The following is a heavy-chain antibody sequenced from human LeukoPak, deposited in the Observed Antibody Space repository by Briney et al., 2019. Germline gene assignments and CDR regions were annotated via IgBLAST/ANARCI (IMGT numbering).Heavy chain of an antibody. CDR3: ATSSGSSGYYYYYYGMDV. D-gene: IGHD3-22*01. J-gene: IGHJ6*02. CDR1: GYTLTELS. CDR2: FDPEDGET. Sequence: VASVKVSCKVSGYTLTELSMHWVRQAPGKGLEWMGGFDPEDGETIYAQKFQGRVTMTEDTSTDTAYMELGSLRSEDTAVYYCATSSGSSGYYYYYYGMDVWGQGTTVTVSS. V-gene: IGHV1-24*01.